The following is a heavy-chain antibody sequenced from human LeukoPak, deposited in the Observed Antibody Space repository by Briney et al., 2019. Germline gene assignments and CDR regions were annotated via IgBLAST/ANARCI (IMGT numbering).Heavy chain of an antibody. V-gene: IGHV3-30*02. Sequence: QPGGSLRLSCVTSGFTFSSYGMHWVRQAPGKGLEWVAFIRYDGSNKYYADSVKGRFTISRDNSKNTLHLQVNSLRADDTAVYYCAKDQFYDSSGVFDYWGQGTLVTVSS. J-gene: IGHJ4*02. CDR1: GFTFSSYG. D-gene: IGHD3-22*01. CDR2: IRYDGSNK. CDR3: AKDQFYDSSGVFDY.